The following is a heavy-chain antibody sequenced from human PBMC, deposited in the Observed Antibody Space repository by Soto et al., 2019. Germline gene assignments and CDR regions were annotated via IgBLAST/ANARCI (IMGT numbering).Heavy chain of an antibody. V-gene: IGHV3-21*01. CDR2: ISSSSSSI. J-gene: IGHJ6*02. Sequence: GGSLRLSCAASGFTFSSYSMNWVRQAPGKGLEGVSSISSSSSSIYYANSVKGRFTISRDNAKNSLYLQMNSLRAEDTAVYYGASYSSGSSSVPGIVGVKDYSGMDVWGQGTTVTVSS. CDR1: GFTFSSYS. D-gene: IGHD1-26*01. CDR3: ASYSSGSSSVPGIVGVKDYSGMDV.